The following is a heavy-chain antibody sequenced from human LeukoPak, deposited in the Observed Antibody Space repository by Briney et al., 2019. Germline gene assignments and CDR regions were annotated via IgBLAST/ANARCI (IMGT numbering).Heavy chain of an antibody. V-gene: IGHV3-7*01. CDR3: ARIGYSSSSTDF. CDR1: GFTFSSYA. Sequence: PGGSLRLSCAASGFTFSSYAMSWVRQAPGEGLVWLANIKEDGSQKYFADSVKGRFTISRDNTKNSLFLQMNNLRAEDTAVYYCARIGYSSSSTDFWGQGTLVTVSS. J-gene: IGHJ4*02. CDR2: IKEDGSQK. D-gene: IGHD6-6*01.